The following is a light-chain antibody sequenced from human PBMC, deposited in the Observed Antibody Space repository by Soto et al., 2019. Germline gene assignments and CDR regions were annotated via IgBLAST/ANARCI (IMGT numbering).Light chain of an antibody. CDR3: QQYNRYPIT. V-gene: IGKV1-5*03. J-gene: IGKJ5*01. Sequence: DIQMTQSPSTLSASVRDRVTITCRASQTISSWLAWFQQRPGRAPKFLIYKASSLKNGVPLRFSGSGSGTEFTLTISSLQPDDFATYYCQQYNRYPITFGQGTRLEIK. CDR1: QTISSW. CDR2: KAS.